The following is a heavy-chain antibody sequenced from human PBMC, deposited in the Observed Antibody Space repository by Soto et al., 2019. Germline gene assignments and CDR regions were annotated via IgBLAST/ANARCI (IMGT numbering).Heavy chain of an antibody. CDR2: INHSGST. CDR1: GGSFSDYY. V-gene: IGHV4-34*01. D-gene: IGHD6-6*01. Sequence: SETLSLTCAVYGGSFSDYYWSWIRQPPGKGLEWIGEINHSGSTNYNPSLKSRVTISLDTSKNQFSLKLSSVTVADTAVYYCAGDIAARVDVWGQGTTVTVSS. CDR3: AGDIAARVDV. J-gene: IGHJ6*02.